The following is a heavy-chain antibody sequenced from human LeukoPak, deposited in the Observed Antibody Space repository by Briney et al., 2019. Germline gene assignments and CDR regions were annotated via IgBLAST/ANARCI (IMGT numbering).Heavy chain of an antibody. CDR1: GFTFSNYA. J-gene: IGHJ4*02. CDR3: ARWKSLKGTFDY. CDR2: ISYDGNKK. D-gene: IGHD1-7*01. Sequence: GGSLRLSCAASGFTFSNYAMNWVRQAPGKGLEWVAVISYDGNKKYYADSVKGRFTISRDNSKNTLYLQMNSLRAEDTAVYYCARWKSLKGTFDYWGQGTLVTVSS. V-gene: IGHV3-30*04.